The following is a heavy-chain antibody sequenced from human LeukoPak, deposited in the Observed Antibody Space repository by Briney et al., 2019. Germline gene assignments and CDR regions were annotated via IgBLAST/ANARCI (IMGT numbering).Heavy chain of an antibody. D-gene: IGHD6-19*01. J-gene: IGHJ4*02. V-gene: IGHV4-61*02. CDR2: IYTSGGT. Sequence: SETLSLTCTVSGGSISSGSYYWSWIRQPAGKGLEWIGRIYTSGGTNYNPSLKSRVTISVDTSKNQFSLKLSSVTAADTAVYYCAREEAVADSPFDYWGQGILSPSPQ. CDR3: AREEAVADSPFDY. CDR1: GGSISSGSYY.